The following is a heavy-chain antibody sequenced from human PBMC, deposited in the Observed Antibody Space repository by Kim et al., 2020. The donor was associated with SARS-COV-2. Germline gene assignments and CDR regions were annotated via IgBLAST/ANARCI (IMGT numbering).Heavy chain of an antibody. J-gene: IGHJ3*02. CDR2: INNDHGNT. CDR3: ARDSRGGIFDI. CDR1: GYTFPAYG. Sequence: ASVKVSCKASGYTFPAYGINWVRQAPGQGLEWMGWINNDHGNTNSAQKFQGRVTMTTDTSTSTAYMELRSLRSDDTAVYYCARDSRGGIFDIWGQGTMVTVSS. V-gene: IGHV1-18*04. D-gene: IGHD3-10*01.